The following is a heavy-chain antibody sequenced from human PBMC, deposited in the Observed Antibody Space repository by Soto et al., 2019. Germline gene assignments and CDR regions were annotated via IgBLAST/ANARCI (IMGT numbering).Heavy chain of an antibody. D-gene: IGHD2-21*02. CDR2: ITSDGKSK. J-gene: IGHJ5*02. Sequence: GSLRLSCAASGFNFSNHWMHWVRQRPAEGLVWVSRITSDGKSKAYAESVKGRFAISRDNAKNTLYLQMNGLTAEDTAVYYCARESGDWPLNWFDPWGQGTLVTVP. V-gene: IGHV3-74*01. CDR1: GFNFSNHW. CDR3: ARESGDWPLNWFDP.